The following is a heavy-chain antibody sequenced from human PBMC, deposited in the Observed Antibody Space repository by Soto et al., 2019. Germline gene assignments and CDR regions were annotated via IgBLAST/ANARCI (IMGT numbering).Heavy chain of an antibody. Sequence: ASVKVSCKASGYPFISYGFSWVRQAPGQGLEWLGWISAYNGGTKYEQKFQGRITMTTDTSASTAYMELSSLRSEDTAVYYCARAHYDILTGYSLNWFDPWG. CDR3: ARAHYDILTGYSLNWFDP. V-gene: IGHV1-18*01. D-gene: IGHD3-9*01. J-gene: IGHJ5*02. CDR1: GYPFISYG. CDR2: ISAYNGGT.